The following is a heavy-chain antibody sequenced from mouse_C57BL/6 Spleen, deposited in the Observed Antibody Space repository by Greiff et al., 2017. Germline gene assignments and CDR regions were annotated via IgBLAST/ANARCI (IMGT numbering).Heavy chain of an antibody. J-gene: IGHJ2*01. CDR1: GYTFTSYT. V-gene: IGHV1-4*01. Sequence: QVQLQQSGAELARPGASVKMSCKASGYTFTSYTMHWVKQRPGQGLEWIGYINPSSGYTKYNQKFKDKATLTADKSSSTAYMQLSSLTSEDSAVYYCATTVVAPYFDYWGQGTTLTVSS. CDR3: ATTVVAPYFDY. CDR2: INPSSGYT. D-gene: IGHD1-1*01.